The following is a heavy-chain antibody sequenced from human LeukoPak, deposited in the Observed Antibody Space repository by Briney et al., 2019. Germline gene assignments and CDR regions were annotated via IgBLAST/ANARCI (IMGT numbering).Heavy chain of an antibody. D-gene: IGHD3-10*01. Sequence: GGSLRLSCAASGFTFSSYWMSWVRQAPGKGLEWVANIKQDGSEKYYVDSVKGRFTISRDNAKNSLYLQMNSLRAEDTAVYYCARLYYYGSGSYYNDGNFDYWGQGTLVTVSS. CDR1: GFTFSSYW. J-gene: IGHJ4*02. CDR2: IKQDGSEK. CDR3: ARLYYYGSGSYYNDGNFDY. V-gene: IGHV3-7*01.